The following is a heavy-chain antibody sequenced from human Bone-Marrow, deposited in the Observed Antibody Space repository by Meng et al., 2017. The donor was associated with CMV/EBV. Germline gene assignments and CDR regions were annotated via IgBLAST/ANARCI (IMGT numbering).Heavy chain of an antibody. Sequence: ASVKVSCKASGYTFTGYDINWVRQATGQGLEWMGWMNPTSGKTGYARKFQGRVTITTDESTSTAYMELSSLRSEDTAVYYCARDQRQPRRYYYGMDVWGQGTTVTVSS. J-gene: IGHJ6*02. CDR3: ARDQRQPRRYYYGMDV. CDR2: MNPTSGKT. D-gene: IGHD6-25*01. CDR1: GYTFTGYD. V-gene: IGHV1-8*03.